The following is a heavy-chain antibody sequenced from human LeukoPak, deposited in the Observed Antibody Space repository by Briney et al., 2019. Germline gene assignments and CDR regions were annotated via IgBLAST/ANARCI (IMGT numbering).Heavy chain of an antibody. J-gene: IGHJ4*02. V-gene: IGHV4-39*01. Sequence: SETLSLTCTVSGGSVSSGSYYYWSWIRQPPGKGLEWIGTIHYSGSTYYNPSLESRVTISVDSSRNQFSLKLSSVTAADTAVYYCARRSTSGYYYFDYWGQGTRVTVSS. CDR2: IHYSGST. CDR3: ARRSTSGYYYFDY. D-gene: IGHD3-22*01. CDR1: GGSVSSGSYY.